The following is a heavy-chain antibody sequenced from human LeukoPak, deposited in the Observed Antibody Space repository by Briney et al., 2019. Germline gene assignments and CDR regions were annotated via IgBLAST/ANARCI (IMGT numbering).Heavy chain of an antibody. D-gene: IGHD2-15*01. CDR2: IYYSGST. V-gene: IGHV4-59*01. CDR3: ARDRISGQYYYYGMDV. J-gene: IGHJ6*02. Sequence: SETLSLTCTVSGGSISSYYWSWIRQPPGKGLEWIGYIYYSGSTNYNPSLKSRVTISLDTSENQSSLKLSSVTAADTAVYYCARDRISGQYYYYGMDVWGQGTTVTVSS. CDR1: GGSISSYY.